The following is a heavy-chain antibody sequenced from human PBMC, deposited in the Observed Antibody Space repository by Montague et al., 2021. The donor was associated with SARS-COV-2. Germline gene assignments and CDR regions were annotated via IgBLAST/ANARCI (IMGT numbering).Heavy chain of an antibody. CDR2: IYYSGST. CDR1: GGSVGSSHYY. CDR3: ARGLYNWNYEHWFDT. J-gene: IGHJ5*02. D-gene: IGHD1-7*01. V-gene: IGHV4-39*01. Sequence: SETLSLTCTVSGGSVGSSHYYWAWIRQPPGKGLEWIGTIYYSGSTYYNPSPRSRVTNDVDASTNQFSLKLHSVTAADTAVYFCARGLYNWNYEHWFDTWGQGTLVTVSS.